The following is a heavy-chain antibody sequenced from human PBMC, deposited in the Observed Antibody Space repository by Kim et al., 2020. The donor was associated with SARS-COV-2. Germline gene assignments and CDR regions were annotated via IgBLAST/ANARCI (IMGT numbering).Heavy chain of an antibody. J-gene: IGHJ3*02. V-gene: IGHV3-48*03. D-gene: IGHD3-22*01. Sequence: GGSLRLSCAASGFTFSSYEMNWVRQAPGKGLEWVSYISSSGSTIYYADSVKGRFTISRDNAKNSLYLQMNSLRAEDTAVYYCARVRKSSNYYDSSGYWDDAFDIWGQGTMVTVSS. CDR3: ARVRKSSNYYDSSGYWDDAFDI. CDR2: ISSSGSTI. CDR1: GFTFSSYE.